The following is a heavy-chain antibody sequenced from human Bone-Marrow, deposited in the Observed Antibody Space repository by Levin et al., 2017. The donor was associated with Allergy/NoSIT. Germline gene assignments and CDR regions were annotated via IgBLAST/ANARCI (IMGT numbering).Heavy chain of an antibody. CDR3: ASLENY. Sequence: ASVKVSCAASGFSFSTSWMHWVRQVPGKGLVWVSRIDPTGTARSYGESVQGRFTVSRDNATKMMYLQMDSLRDEDTAVYYCASLENYWGQGILVTVSS. J-gene: IGHJ4*02. D-gene: IGHD2/OR15-2a*01. CDR2: IDPTGTAR. CDR1: GFSFSTSW. V-gene: IGHV3-74*01.